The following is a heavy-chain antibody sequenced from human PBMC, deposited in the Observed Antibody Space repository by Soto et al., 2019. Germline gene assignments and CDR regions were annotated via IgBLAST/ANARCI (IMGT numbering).Heavy chain of an antibody. Sequence: QVQLQESGPGLVKPSETLSLTCTVSGASIRTYFWTWIRQSAGEGLEWLGRIGPSGTTTSNPSLTRRLTVSLDTSTNQFSLTLTSVTAADTAVYFCASLGRNYYNGMDVWGQGTTGIVSS. J-gene: IGHJ6*02. CDR1: GASIRTYF. CDR3: ASLGRNYYNGMDV. V-gene: IGHV4-4*07. CDR2: IGPSGTT.